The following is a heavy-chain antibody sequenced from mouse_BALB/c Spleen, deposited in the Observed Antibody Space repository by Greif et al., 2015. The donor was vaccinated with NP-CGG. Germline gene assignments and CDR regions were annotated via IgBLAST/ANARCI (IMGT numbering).Heavy chain of an antibody. D-gene: IGHD1-2*01. CDR1: GYTFTSYW. J-gene: IGHJ2*01. CDR3: TRIPYYYGYRYFDY. V-gene: IGHV1-5*01. CDR2: IYPGNSDT. Sequence: SGTVLARPGASVKMSCKASGYTFTSYWMHWVKQRPGQGLEWIGAIYPGNSDTSYNQKFKGKAKLTAVTSTSTAYMELSSLTSEDSAVYYCTRIPYYYGYRYFDYWGQGTTLTVSS.